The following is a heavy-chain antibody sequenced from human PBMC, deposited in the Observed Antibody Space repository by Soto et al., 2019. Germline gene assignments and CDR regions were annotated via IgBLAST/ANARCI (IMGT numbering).Heavy chain of an antibody. Sequence: DVQLLESGGGLAQRGGSLRLSCAASGFSFSTYGMTCVRQAPGKGLEWVSYGGSGGSTYYADSVKGRFTISRDNSKNTLYLQMNSLRAEDTAVYYCVKFRGRAYHYYYMDVWGNGTTVTVSS. J-gene: IGHJ6*03. V-gene: IGHV3-23*01. CDR1: GFSFSTYG. CDR3: VKFRGRAYHYYYMDV. CDR2: YGGSGGST. D-gene: IGHD3-16*01.